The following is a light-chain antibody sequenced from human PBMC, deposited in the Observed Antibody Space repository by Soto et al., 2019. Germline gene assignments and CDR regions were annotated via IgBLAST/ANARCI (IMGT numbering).Light chain of an antibody. CDR3: QQSYSTPWT. V-gene: IGKV1-39*01. Sequence: DIQMTQSPSSLSASVGDRVPITCRASQSISSYLNWYQEKPGKAPKLLIYAASSLQSGVPSRFRGSRSGTDLTLTISSLQPEDFATYYCQQSYSTPWTFGQGTKVEIK. J-gene: IGKJ1*01. CDR1: QSISSY. CDR2: AAS.